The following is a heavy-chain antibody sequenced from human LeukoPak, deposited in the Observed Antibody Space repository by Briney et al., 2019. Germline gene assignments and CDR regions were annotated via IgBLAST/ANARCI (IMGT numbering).Heavy chain of an antibody. CDR3: ARVHRSSAWKFDS. J-gene: IGHJ4*02. CDR2: ISSTGSTI. D-gene: IGHD6-19*01. Sequence: GGSLRLSCAASGFTFSSYEMNWVRQAPGKGLEWVSYISSTGSTIYYADSVKGRFTISRDNAKNSLYLQLNSLRAEDTAVYYCARVHRSSAWKFDSWGRGTLVTVSS. V-gene: IGHV3-48*03. CDR1: GFTFSSYE.